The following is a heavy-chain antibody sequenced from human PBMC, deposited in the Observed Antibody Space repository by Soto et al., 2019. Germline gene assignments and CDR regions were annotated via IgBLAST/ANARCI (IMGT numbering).Heavy chain of an antibody. D-gene: IGHD3-22*01. CDR1: GGSFSGHS. Sequence: SETLSLTCAVYGGSFSGHSWTWIRQSPGKGLEWIGDINHSGRVNYSPSLRSRVTISLDTSKNQFSLTLSAVTAADTAMYYCSTRAYDTNGYYRFDPWGQGTLVTVSS. V-gene: IGHV4-34*01. J-gene: IGHJ5*01. CDR2: INHSGRV. CDR3: STRAYDTNGYYRFDP.